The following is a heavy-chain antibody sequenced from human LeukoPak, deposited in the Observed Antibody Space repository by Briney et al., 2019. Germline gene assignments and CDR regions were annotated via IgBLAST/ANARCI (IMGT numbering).Heavy chain of an antibody. CDR2: ISGSGANT. CDR3: AKDRGF. J-gene: IGHJ1*01. Sequence: GGSLRLSCAASGFTFSTYGMIWVRQVPGKGLEWVSAISGSGANTYYAGSVQGRFTISRDNSKDTLYLQMNSLRAEDTAVYYCAKDRGFWGQGTLVTVSS. D-gene: IGHD5-12*01. CDR1: GFTFSTYG. V-gene: IGHV3-23*01.